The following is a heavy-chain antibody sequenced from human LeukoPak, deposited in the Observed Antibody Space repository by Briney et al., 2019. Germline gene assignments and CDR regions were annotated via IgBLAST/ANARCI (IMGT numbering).Heavy chain of an antibody. V-gene: IGHV1-8*01. J-gene: IGHJ1*01. CDR2: MNTNSGNT. Sequence: GASVNVSCKASGYPFTSYNVNWVRQATGQGLEWMGRMNTNSGNTGYSQNFQGRVTMTRDTSISTAYMELSSLMSEVTAVYYCARGLPKAVFGVVIEDWGQGTLVTVSS. D-gene: IGHD3-3*01. CDR1: GYPFTSYN. CDR3: ARGLPKAVFGVVIED.